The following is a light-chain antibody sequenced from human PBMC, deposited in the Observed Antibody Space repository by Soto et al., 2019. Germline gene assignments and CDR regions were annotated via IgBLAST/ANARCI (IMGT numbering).Light chain of an antibody. V-gene: IGLV2-11*01. CDR2: DVS. CDR3: CSYAGSYTFVV. Sequence: QSALTQPRSVSGSPGQSVTISCTGTSSDVGGYNYVSWYQQHPGKAPKLMIYDVSKRPSGVPDRFSGSKSGNTASLTISGRQAEDEDDYYCCSYAGSYTFVVFGGGTKVTVL. CDR1: SSDVGGYNY. J-gene: IGLJ2*01.